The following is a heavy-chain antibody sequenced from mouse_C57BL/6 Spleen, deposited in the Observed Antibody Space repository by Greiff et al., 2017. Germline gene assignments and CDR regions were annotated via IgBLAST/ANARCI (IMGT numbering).Heavy chain of an antibody. CDR2: IDPSDSST. J-gene: IGHJ3*01. CDR1: GYTFTSYW. V-gene: IGHV1-69*01. CDR3: ARRGYGGGFDV. Sequence: QVQLQQPGAELVMPGASVKLSCKASGYTFTSYWMHWVKQRPGQGLEWIGEIDPSDSSTNYNQKFKGKSTFTVDKSSSTSYMQLSSLTSADSAVYYCARRGYGGGFDVWGQGTLVTVSA. D-gene: IGHD1-2*01.